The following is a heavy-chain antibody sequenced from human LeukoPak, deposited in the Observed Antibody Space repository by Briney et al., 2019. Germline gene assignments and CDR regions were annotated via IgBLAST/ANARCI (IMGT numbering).Heavy chain of an antibody. CDR3: ATSRYCSNGVCPFDY. CDR1: GYTFTSYD. Sequence: ASVKVSYKTSGYTFTSYDMNWVRQAAGQGLEWMGWTSPNTGYIYHARKFQGRMTMATNTATRTVYMELSSLRSEDTAVYYCATSRYCSNGVCPFDYWGQGTLVTVSS. V-gene: IGHV1-8*01. J-gene: IGHJ4*02. D-gene: IGHD2-8*01. CDR2: TSPNTGYI.